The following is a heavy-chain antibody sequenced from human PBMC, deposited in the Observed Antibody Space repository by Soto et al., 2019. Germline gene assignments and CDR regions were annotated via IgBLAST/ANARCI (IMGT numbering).Heavy chain of an antibody. CDR1: GYKFTTYG. CDR3: ARGLGTNGLDV. Sequence: QVQLLQSGAEVKKPGASVKVPCKASGYKFTTYGITWVRQAPGQGLEWLGGISTHNGNTDYAQNLQDRVTMTTETSTSTAYLEVRSLTSDDTAVYFCARGLGTNGLDVWGQGTTVTVSS. J-gene: IGHJ6*02. V-gene: IGHV1-18*04. D-gene: IGHD7-27*01. CDR2: ISTHNGNT.